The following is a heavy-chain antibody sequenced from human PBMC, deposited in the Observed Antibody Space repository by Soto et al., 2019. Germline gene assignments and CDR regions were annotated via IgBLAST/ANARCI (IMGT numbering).Heavy chain of an antibody. V-gene: IGHV1-18*04. CDR1: GGTFSSYG. CDR3: ARDTHSSSWYWFDP. D-gene: IGHD6-13*01. CDR2: ISAYNGNT. J-gene: IGHJ5*02. Sequence: ASVKVSCKASGGTFSSYGISWVRQAPGQGLEWMGWISAYNGNTNYAQKLQGRVTMTTDTSTSTAYMELRSLRSDDTAVYYCARDTHSSSWYWFDPWGQGTLVTVSS.